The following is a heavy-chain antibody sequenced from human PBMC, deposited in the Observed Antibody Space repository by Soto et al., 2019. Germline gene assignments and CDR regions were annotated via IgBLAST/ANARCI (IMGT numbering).Heavy chain of an antibody. CDR3: ARVPRDSGSIWYYYYGMDV. D-gene: IGHD4-17*01. CDR2: IDWDDDK. Sequence: SGPTLVNPTQTLTLTCTFSGFSLSTSGMCVSWIRQPPGKALEWLALIDWDDDKYYSTSLKTRLTISKDTSKNQVVLTMTIMAPVDTATSYCARVPRDSGSIWYYYYGMDVWGQGTTVTVSS. J-gene: IGHJ6*02. V-gene: IGHV2-70*01. CDR1: GFSLSTSGMC.